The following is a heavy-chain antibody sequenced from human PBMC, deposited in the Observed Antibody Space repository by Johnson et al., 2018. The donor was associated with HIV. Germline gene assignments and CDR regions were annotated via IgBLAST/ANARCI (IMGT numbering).Heavy chain of an antibody. CDR1: EFTFDDYG. D-gene: IGHD1-20*01. CDR3: ARGTLTGTTGGFDI. J-gene: IGHJ3*02. V-gene: IGHV3-20*04. CDR2: INWNGGST. Sequence: VQLVESGGGVVRPGGSLRLSCAASEFTFDDYGMSWVRQAPGKGLEWVSGINWNGGSTGYADSVKGRFTISRANAKNSLYLQMNSLRAEDTALYYCARGTLTGTTGGFDIWGQGTMVTVSA.